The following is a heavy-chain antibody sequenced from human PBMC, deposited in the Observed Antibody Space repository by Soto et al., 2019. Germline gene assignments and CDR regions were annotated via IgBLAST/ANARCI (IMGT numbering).Heavy chain of an antibody. J-gene: IGHJ1*01. CDR2: IIPIFGTA. D-gene: IGHD3-10*01. Sequence: QVQLVQSGAEVKKPGSSVKVSCKASGGTFSSYAISWVRQAPGQGLEWMGGIIPIFGTANYAQKFQGRVTITADESTSTAYMELSSLRSEDTAVYYCAVYYYGSGSYFEEYFQHWGQGTLVTVSS. CDR1: GGTFSSYA. V-gene: IGHV1-69*12. CDR3: AVYYYGSGSYFEEYFQH.